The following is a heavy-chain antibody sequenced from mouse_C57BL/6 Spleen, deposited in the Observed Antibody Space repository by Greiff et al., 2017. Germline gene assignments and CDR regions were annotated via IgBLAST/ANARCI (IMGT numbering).Heavy chain of an antibody. D-gene: IGHD2-4*01. CDR1: GYTFTTYP. CDR2: FHPYNDDT. J-gene: IGHJ3*01. Sequence: VQLVESGAELVKPGASVKMSCKASGYTFTTYPIEWMKQNHGKSLEWIGNFHPYNDDTKYNEKFKGKATLTVEKSSSTVYLELSRLTSDDSAVYYCARRGGDYDAWFAYWGQGTLVTVSA. CDR3: ARRGGDYDAWFAY. V-gene: IGHV1-47*01.